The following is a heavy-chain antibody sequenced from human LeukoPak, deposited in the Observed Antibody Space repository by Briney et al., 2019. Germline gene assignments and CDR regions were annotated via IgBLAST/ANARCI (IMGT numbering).Heavy chain of an antibody. CDR1: GGSIGPTSYY. V-gene: IGHV4-39*07. CDR3: ARAPLGIRGYYYFLDH. D-gene: IGHD3-22*01. CDR2: IDYSGTT. Sequence: SETLSLTCSVSGGSIGPTSYYWGWIRQTPVKGLEWIGSIDYSGTTHYNPSLKSRVTISIDMSQNQFSLKMTSVTAVDTAVYYCARAPLGIRGYYYFLDHWGQGTLVTVSS. J-gene: IGHJ5*02.